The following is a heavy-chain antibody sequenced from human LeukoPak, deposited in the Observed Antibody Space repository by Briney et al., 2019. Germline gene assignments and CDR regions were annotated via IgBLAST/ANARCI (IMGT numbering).Heavy chain of an antibody. CDR2: ISGSGGST. CDR1: GFTFSSYG. CDR3: AKAWLGNQLPPNWFDP. J-gene: IGHJ5*02. Sequence: PGGTLRLSCAASGFTFSSYGMSWVRQAPGKGLEWVSAISGSGGSTYYADSVKGRFTISRDNSKNTLYLQMNSLRAEDTAVYYCAKAWLGNQLPPNWFDPWGQGTLVTVSS. D-gene: IGHD2-2*01. V-gene: IGHV3-23*01.